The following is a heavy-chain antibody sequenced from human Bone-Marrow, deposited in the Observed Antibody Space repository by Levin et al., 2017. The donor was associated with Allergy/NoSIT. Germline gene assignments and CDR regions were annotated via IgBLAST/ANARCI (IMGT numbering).Heavy chain of an antibody. CDR3: ATDEMG. Sequence: ASVKVSCKVSGYTLREFYIYWVRQAPGKGLEWMGGFDPQDGETVYAQMFQGRVTLTGDTSTDTAYMEVTSLTSEDTAVYYCATDEMGWGQGTLVTVSS. D-gene: IGHD5-24*01. CDR2: FDPQDGET. V-gene: IGHV1-24*01. CDR1: GYTLREFY. J-gene: IGHJ4*02.